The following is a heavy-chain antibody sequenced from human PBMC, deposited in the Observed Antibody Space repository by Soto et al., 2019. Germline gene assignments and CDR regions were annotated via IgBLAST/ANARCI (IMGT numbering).Heavy chain of an antibody. CDR3: ARDRRFLEWLPRNSFDP. D-gene: IGHD3-3*01. CDR1: GVSVSSGSYY. V-gene: IGHV4-61*01. CDR2: IYYSGST. Sequence: QVQLQESGPGLVKPSETLSLTCTGSGVSVSSGSYYWSWILQPPGKGLEWSGYIYYSGSTNYNPSLKCRVTISLGTAKNQFSLRLSSVTAADTAVYYCARDRRFLEWLPRNSFDPWGQGTLVTVSS. J-gene: IGHJ5*02.